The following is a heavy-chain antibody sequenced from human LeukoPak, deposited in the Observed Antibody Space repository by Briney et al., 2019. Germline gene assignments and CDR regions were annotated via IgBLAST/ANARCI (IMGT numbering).Heavy chain of an antibody. CDR2: IRYDGSNK. CDR1: GFTFSSYG. Sequence: PGGSLRLSCAASGFTFSSYGMHWVRQAPGKVLEWVAFIRYDGSNKYYADSVKGRFTISRDNSKNTLYLQMNSLRAEDTAVYYCAKEADIVVVVAAAMDVWGKGTTVTVSS. V-gene: IGHV3-30*02. D-gene: IGHD2-15*01. J-gene: IGHJ6*03. CDR3: AKEADIVVVVAAAMDV.